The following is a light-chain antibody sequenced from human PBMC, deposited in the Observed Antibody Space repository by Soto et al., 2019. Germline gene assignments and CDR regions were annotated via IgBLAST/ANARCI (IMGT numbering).Light chain of an antibody. Sequence: EIVLTQSPGTLSLSPGERATLSCRASQSVSSSYLAWYQQKPGQAPRLLIYGASGRATGIPDSFSGSGSGTDFTLTISRLEPEDFAVYYCQQYGSSHTFGQGTKLEIK. J-gene: IGKJ2*01. CDR2: GAS. CDR1: QSVSSSY. CDR3: QQYGSSHT. V-gene: IGKV3-20*01.